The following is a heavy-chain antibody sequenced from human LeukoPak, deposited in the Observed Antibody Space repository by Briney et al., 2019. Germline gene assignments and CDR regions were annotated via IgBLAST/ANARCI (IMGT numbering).Heavy chain of an antibody. CDR1: GFTFSSYS. D-gene: IGHD1-26*01. CDR2: ISSSSSSTI. CDR3: ARDRLGERAFDT. Sequence: GGSLRLSCAASGFTFSSYSMNWVRQAPGKGLEWVSYISSSSSSTIYYADSVKGRFTISRDNAKNSLYLQMNSLRAEDTAVYYCARDRLGERAFDTWGQGTVVTVSS. V-gene: IGHV3-48*04. J-gene: IGHJ3*02.